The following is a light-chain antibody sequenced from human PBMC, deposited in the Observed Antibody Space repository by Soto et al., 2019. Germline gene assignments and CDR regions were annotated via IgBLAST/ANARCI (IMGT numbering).Light chain of an antibody. CDR1: QGISRS. Sequence: DIQMTQSPSSVSSSVGERVTISCQASQGISRSLAWYQQKPGKAPKLLIYDASSLEGGVPSRFSGSGSGTEFTLTISGLQPDDFATYYCQQYNSFSWTFGQGTKVDIK. J-gene: IGKJ1*01. CDR3: QQYNSFSWT. V-gene: IGKV1-5*01. CDR2: DAS.